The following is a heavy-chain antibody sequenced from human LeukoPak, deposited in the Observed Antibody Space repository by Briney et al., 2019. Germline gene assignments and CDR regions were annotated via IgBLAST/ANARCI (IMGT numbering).Heavy chain of an antibody. CDR2: ISAYNGNT. V-gene: IGHV1-18*01. CDR3: ARSVGATVRYYYMDV. Sequence: ASVKVSCKASGYTFTSYGISWVRQAPGQGLEWMGWISAYNGNTNYAQKLQGRVTMTTDTSTSTAYMELRSLRSDDTAVYYCARSVGATVRYYYMDVRGKGTTVTVSS. CDR1: GYTFTSYG. J-gene: IGHJ6*03. D-gene: IGHD1-26*01.